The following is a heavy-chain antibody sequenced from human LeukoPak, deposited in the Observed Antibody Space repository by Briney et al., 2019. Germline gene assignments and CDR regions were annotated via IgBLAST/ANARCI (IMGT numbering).Heavy chain of an antibody. CDR1: GGSFSGYY. CDR2: IFYSGST. D-gene: IGHD3-22*01. V-gene: IGHV4-34*11. Sequence: SETLSLTCAVYGGSFSGYYWSWIRQPPGKALEWIGNIFYSGSTYYSPSLKSRVTISLDTSRNQFSLKLNSETAADTAVYYCAKSNGYGLIDIWGQGTMVTVSS. CDR3: AKSNGYGLIDI. J-gene: IGHJ3*02.